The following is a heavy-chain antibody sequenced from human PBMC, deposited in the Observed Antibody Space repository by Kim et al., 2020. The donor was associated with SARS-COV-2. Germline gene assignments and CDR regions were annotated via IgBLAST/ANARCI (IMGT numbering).Heavy chain of an antibody. CDR3: ARCPLSMTMVRGMITTTLFYYYSMDA. V-gene: IGHV3-48*02. CDR2: ISSSSTTM. D-gene: IGHD3-10*01. Sequence: GGSLRLSCAASGFNFNSYSMNWVRQAPGKGLEWLSYISSSSTTMYYADSVRGRFTISRDNAKNSLFLQMNSLRDEDTAVYYCARCPLSMTMVRGMITTTLFYYYSMDAWGQGTTVTVSS. CDR1: GFNFNSYS. J-gene: IGHJ6*02.